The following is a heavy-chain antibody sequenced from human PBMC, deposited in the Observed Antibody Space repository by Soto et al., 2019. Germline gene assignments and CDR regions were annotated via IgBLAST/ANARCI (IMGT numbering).Heavy chain of an antibody. V-gene: IGHV4-30-4*01. CDR3: AGGLSGDKVDQ. CDR1: GVSISDDNYY. J-gene: IGHJ4*02. Sequence: SETLSLTCTVTGVSISDDNYYWSWIRQPPGKDLEWIGHIYNRGNTYNNPSLRSRLTISLDTSKSQFSLNLNSVTAADTAVYYCAGGLSGDKVDQWGQGTLVTVSS. CDR2: IYNRGNT. D-gene: IGHD2-21*01.